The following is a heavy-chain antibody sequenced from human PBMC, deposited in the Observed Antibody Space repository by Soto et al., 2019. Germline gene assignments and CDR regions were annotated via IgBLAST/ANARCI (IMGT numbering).Heavy chain of an antibody. CDR2: ISGSGGST. CDR1: GFTFSSYA. CDR3: AKVPQKYYGSGLSFDY. Sequence: GGSLRLSCAASGFTFSSYAMSWVRQAPGKGLEWVSAISGSGGSTYYADSVKGRFTISRDNSKNTLYLQMNSLRAEDTAVYYCAKVPQKYYGSGLSFDYWGQGTLVTVSS. J-gene: IGHJ4*02. D-gene: IGHD3-10*01. V-gene: IGHV3-23*01.